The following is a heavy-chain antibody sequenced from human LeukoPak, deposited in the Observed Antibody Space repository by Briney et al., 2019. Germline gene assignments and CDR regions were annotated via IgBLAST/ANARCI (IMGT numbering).Heavy chain of an antibody. CDR1: GPTVNNKD. Sequence: GGSLRLSCAASGPTVNNKDMNWVRQAPGKGLEWVSVIYSGGSTHYADSVKGRFTISRDNSKNTVYLQMNSLRAEDTAVYYCASFHGEYSLDYWGQGTLVTVSS. CDR3: ASFHGEYSLDY. J-gene: IGHJ4*02. V-gene: IGHV3-53*01. CDR2: IYSGGST. D-gene: IGHD4-17*01.